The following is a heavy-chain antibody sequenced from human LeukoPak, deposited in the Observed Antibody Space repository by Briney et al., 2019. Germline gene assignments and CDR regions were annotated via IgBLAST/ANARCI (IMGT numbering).Heavy chain of an antibody. J-gene: IGHJ4*02. CDR1: GGSISSYY. CDR2: IYYSGST. D-gene: IGHD3-22*01. Sequence: SETLSLTCTVSGGSISSYYWSWIRQPPGKGLEWIGYIYYSGSTNYNPSLKSRVTISVDTSKNQFSLKLSSVTAADTAVYYCARSYYYDSSGYTFDYWGQGTLVTVSS. V-gene: IGHV4-59*08. CDR3: ARSYYYDSSGYTFDY.